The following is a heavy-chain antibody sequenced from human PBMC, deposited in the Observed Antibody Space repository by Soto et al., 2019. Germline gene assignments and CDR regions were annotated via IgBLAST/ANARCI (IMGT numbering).Heavy chain of an antibody. V-gene: IGHV3-7*01. Sequence: EVQLVESVGGLVQPGGSLRLSCAASGFTFSTYWMSWVRQAPGKGLEWLANIKQDGSEKYYVDSVKGRFTISRDNANDSLYLQMNSLRAEDTAVYYCASWDGDNNCFFGGGQGTLVIVSS. CDR1: GFTFSTYW. D-gene: IGHD1-20*01. J-gene: IGHJ4*02. CDR2: IKQDGSEK. CDR3: ASWDGDNNCFFG.